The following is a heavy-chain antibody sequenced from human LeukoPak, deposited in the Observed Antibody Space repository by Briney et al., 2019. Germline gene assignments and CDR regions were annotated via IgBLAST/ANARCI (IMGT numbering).Heavy chain of an antibody. V-gene: IGHV3-15*01. D-gene: IGHD3-10*01. CDR3: AALGFRDFSASDN. CDR2: IKSKVYSATA. Sequence: GGSLRLSCAAPGFRFYDARMDWVRQVPGKGREWVGRIKSKVYSATADYAAPVKGRFTISRDDSKSTLYLQMNSLKIEDTAVYYCAALGFRDFSASDNWGQGTLVTVSS. J-gene: IGHJ4*02. CDR1: GFRFYDAR.